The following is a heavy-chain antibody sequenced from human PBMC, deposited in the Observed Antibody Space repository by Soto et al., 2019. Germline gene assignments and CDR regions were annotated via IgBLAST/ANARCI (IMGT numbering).Heavy chain of an antibody. Sequence: PGEPLKISCNGSGYSCAGYWSSWVRQKPGKGLEWMGRIDPSDSQTYYSPSFRGHVTISATKSITTVFLQWSSLRASDTAMYYCARQIYDSDTGPNFQYYFDSWGQGTPVTVSS. CDR2: IDPSDSQT. CDR3: ARQIYDSDTGPNFQYYFDS. V-gene: IGHV5-10-1*01. D-gene: IGHD3-22*01. J-gene: IGHJ4*02. CDR1: GYSCAGYW.